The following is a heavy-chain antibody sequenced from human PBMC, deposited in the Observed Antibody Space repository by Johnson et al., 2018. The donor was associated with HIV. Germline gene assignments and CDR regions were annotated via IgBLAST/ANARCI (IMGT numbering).Heavy chain of an antibody. D-gene: IGHD3-10*01. J-gene: IGHJ3*02. CDR3: ASDNGGTKDAFDM. Sequence: VQLVESGGGLVQPGRSLRLSCTASGFTFGDYAMSWVRQAPGKGLEWVGFIRSKAYGGTTEYAAAVKGRFTISRDNSKNTLYLQMNSLRAEDTAVYYCASDNGGTKDAFDMWGQGTMVTVSS. CDR2: IRSKAYGGTT. V-gene: IGHV3-49*04. CDR1: GFTFGDYA.